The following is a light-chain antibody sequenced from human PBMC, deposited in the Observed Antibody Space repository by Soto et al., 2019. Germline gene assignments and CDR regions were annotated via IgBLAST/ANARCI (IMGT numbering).Light chain of an antibody. CDR2: EVN. CDR3: ASYAGSDTVL. CDR1: SSDVGAYNY. V-gene: IGLV2-8*01. Sequence: QSALTQPPSASGSPGQSVTISCTGTSSDVGAYNYVSWYQQHPGKAPRLMIYEVNKRPSGVPDRFSGSKSGNTASLTVSGLQADDEADYYCASYAGSDTVLFGGGTKVTV. J-gene: IGLJ2*01.